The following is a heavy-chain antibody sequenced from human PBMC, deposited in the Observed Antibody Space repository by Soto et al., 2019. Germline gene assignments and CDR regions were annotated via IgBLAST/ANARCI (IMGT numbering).Heavy chain of an antibody. CDR3: ARDKNSGLFDY. V-gene: IGHV4-34*01. J-gene: IGHJ4*02. CDR1: GGSFSGYY. CDR2: INHSGST. D-gene: IGHD5-12*01. Sequence: SETLSLTCAVYGGSFSGYYWSWIRQPPGKGLEWIGEINHSGSTNYNPSLKSRVTISVDTSKNQFSLKLTSVTAADTAVYYCARDKNSGLFDYWGQGTLVTVSS.